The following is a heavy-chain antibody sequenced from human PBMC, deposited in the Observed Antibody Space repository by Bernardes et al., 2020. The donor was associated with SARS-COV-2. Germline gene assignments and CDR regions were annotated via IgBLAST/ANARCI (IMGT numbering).Heavy chain of an antibody. J-gene: IGHJ5*01. Sequence: SETLSLTRAVNGGSFSGFFWNWVRQSPGKGLEWIGEINQSGSTIYNPSLKSRVTISVDMSKNQFSLKLNSVTAADTAVYYCARVGGGTYLNWFDSWGQGTLVTVSS. V-gene: IGHV4-34*01. CDR2: INQSGST. CDR1: GGSFSGFF. CDR3: ARVGGGTYLNWFDS. D-gene: IGHD1-26*01.